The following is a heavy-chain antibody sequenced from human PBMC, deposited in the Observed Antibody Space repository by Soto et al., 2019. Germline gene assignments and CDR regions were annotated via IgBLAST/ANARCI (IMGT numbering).Heavy chain of an antibody. CDR3: AHTWGLPFDY. CDR2: IYWDDNK. V-gene: IGHV2-5*02. J-gene: IGHJ4*02. CDR1: GFSLRTTGVG. D-gene: IGHD3-16*01. Sequence: QITLKESGPTLVKHTQTLTLTCTYSGFSLRTTGVGVGWIRQPPGKALEWLGIIYWDDNKRYSPSLKSRLTLTNDISKSQVVLTMTNIDPVDTASYYCAHTWGLPFDYWGQGTLVIVSS.